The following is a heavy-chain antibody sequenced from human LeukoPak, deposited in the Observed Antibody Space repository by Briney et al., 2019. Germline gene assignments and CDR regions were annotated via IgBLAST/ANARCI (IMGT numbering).Heavy chain of an antibody. D-gene: IGHD3-10*01. CDR2: ISSSSTYI. V-gene: IGHV3-21*01. Sequence: KSGGSLRLSCAASGFTFSNYNMNWVRQAPGKGLEWVSAISSSSTYIFNADSVKGRFTISRDNAKSSLYLDMDSLRVEDTAVCYCAKVGTGNQYGSGDFDYWGQGILVTVSS. J-gene: IGHJ4*02. CDR1: GFTFSNYN. CDR3: AKVGTGNQYGSGDFDY.